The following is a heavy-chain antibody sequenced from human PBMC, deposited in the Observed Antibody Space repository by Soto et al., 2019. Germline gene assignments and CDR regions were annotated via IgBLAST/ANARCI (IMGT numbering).Heavy chain of an antibody. CDR1: GGSISSSEW. V-gene: IGHV4-4*02. D-gene: IGHD6-19*01. J-gene: IGHJ4*02. CDR3: ATRTGPPV. Sequence: VLLQESGPGLVEPSGTLSLTCAVSGGSISSSEWWTWVRQPPGKGLEWIGEIYRGGTTNYNPSLESRVTISIDKSNKYFSLRLGSVTAADTAVYYCATRTGPPVWGQGTLVTVSS. CDR2: IYRGGTT.